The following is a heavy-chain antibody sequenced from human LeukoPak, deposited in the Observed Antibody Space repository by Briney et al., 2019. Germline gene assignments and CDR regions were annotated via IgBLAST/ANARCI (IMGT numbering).Heavy chain of an antibody. Sequence: GGSLRLSCAASGFTFSSYAMNWVRQAPGKGLEWVSAISGSGGSTYYADSVKGRFTISRDNSKNTLYLQMNSLRAEDTAVYYCAKDLSHRGWEWLGFEYWGQGTLVTVSS. D-gene: IGHD6-19*01. V-gene: IGHV3-23*01. J-gene: IGHJ4*02. CDR1: GFTFSSYA. CDR2: ISGSGGST. CDR3: AKDLSHRGWEWLGFEY.